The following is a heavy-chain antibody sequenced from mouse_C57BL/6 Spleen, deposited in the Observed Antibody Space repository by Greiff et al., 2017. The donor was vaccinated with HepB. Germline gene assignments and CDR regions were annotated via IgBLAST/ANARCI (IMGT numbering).Heavy chain of an antibody. CDR3: ARGGYSNYDWYFDV. D-gene: IGHD2-5*01. J-gene: IGHJ1*03. CDR1: GYAFTNYL. Sequence: QVQLKQSGAELVRPGTSVKVSCKASGYAFTNYLIEWVKQRPGQGLEWIGVINPGSGGTNYNEKFKGKATLTADKSSSTAYMQLSSLTSEDSAVYFCARGGYSNYDWYFDVWGTGTTVTVSS. CDR2: INPGSGGT. V-gene: IGHV1-54*01.